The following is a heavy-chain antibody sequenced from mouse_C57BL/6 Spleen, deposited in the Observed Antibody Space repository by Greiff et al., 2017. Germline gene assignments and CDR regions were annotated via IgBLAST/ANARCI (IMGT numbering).Heavy chain of an antibody. Sequence: EVKLMESGGDLVKPGGSLKLSCAASGFTFSSYGMSWGRQTPDKRLGWVATISSGGSYTYSPDSVKGRFTISRDNAKNTLYLQMSSLKSEDTAMYYCARRDYDSLAYWGQGTLVTVSA. V-gene: IGHV5-6*02. CDR1: GFTFSSYG. CDR3: ARRDYDSLAY. J-gene: IGHJ3*01. D-gene: IGHD2-4*01. CDR2: ISSGGSYT.